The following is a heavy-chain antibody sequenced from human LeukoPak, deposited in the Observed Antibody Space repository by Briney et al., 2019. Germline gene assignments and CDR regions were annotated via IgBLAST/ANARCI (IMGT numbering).Heavy chain of an antibody. D-gene: IGHD2-2*02. Sequence: GRSLRLPCAASGFTFRNYGMHWVRQAPGKGLEWVAIIWYDGSKNYYADSVKGRFTISRDNFNNTLYLQMNSLRAEDTALYYCARAPYTTGRSFYFDSWGQGTLVTVSS. CDR1: GFTFRNYG. V-gene: IGHV3-33*01. CDR2: IWYDGSKN. J-gene: IGHJ4*02. CDR3: ARAPYTTGRSFYFDS.